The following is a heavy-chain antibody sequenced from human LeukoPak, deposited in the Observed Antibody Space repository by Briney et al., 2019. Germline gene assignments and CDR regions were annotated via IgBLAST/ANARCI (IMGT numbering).Heavy chain of an antibody. D-gene: IGHD6-19*01. V-gene: IGHV3-21*01. CDR1: GFTFSSYG. Sequence: PGRSLRLSCAASGFTFSSYGMHWVRQAPGKGLEWVSSISSSSSYIYYADSVKGRFTISRDNAKNSLYLQMNSLRAEDTAVYYCARFAVAGIDYWGQGTLVTVSS. J-gene: IGHJ4*02. CDR3: ARFAVAGIDY. CDR2: ISSSSSYI.